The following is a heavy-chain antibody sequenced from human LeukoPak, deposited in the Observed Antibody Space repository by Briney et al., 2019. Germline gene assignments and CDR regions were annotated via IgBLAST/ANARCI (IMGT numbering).Heavy chain of an antibody. J-gene: IGHJ4*02. CDR3: ARGGSKGGISRFGMVLSGFPFDY. CDR2: IYPGDSDT. V-gene: IGHV5-51*01. D-gene: IGHD3-9*01. Sequence: GESLKISCKGSGYSFTSYWIGWVRQMPGKGLEWMGIIYPGDSDTRYSPSFQGQVTISADKSISTAYLQWSSLKASDTAMYYCARGGSKGGISRFGMVLSGFPFDYWGQGTLVTVSS. CDR1: GYSFTSYW.